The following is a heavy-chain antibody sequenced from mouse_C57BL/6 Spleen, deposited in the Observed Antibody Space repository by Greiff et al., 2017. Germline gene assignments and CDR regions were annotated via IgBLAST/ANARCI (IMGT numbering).Heavy chain of an antibody. J-gene: IGHJ4*01. V-gene: IGHV1-19*01. CDR2: INPYNGGT. CDR1: GYTFTDYY. Sequence: VQLKESGPVLVKPGASVKMSCKASGYTFTDYYMNWVKQSHGKSLEWIGVINPYNGGTSYNQKFKGKATLTVDKSSSTAYMELNSLTSEDSAVYYCARGGTAQASMDYWGQGTSVTVSS. CDR3: ARGGTAQASMDY. D-gene: IGHD3-2*02.